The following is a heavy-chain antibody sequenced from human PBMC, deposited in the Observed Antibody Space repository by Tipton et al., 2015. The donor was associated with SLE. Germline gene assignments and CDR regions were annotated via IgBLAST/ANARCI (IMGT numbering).Heavy chain of an antibody. CDR3: TTRGFKGGSYYFDD. CDR2: ISVYNGDT. V-gene: IGHV1-18*01. Sequence: VQSGAEVKKPGGSVKVSCKASGYTFSSRGIGWVRQAPGQGLEWMGWISVYNGDTKYAQKLQGRVTMTTDKTTNTVYMELRSLRSDDTAVYYCTTRGFKGGSYYFDDWGQGTLVTVTS. CDR1: GYTFSSRG. D-gene: IGHD5-12*01. J-gene: IGHJ4*02.